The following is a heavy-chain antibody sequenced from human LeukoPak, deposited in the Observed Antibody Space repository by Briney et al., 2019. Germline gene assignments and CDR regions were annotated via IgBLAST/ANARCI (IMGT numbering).Heavy chain of an antibody. CDR1: GGSISSYY. V-gene: IGHV4-59*08. CDR2: IYYSWTP. Sequence: SETRSLTSTVYGGSISSYYWSWIRQPPGKGLEWIGYIYYSWTPNYNPPLMNRVTISVATSKDQFPLELSSVTAADTAVYYCAGGWLQNDAFDIWGQGTMVTVSS. J-gene: IGHJ3*02. D-gene: IGHD5-24*01. CDR3: AGGWLQNDAFDI.